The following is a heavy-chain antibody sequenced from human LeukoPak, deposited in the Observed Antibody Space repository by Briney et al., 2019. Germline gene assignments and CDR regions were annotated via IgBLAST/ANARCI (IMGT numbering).Heavy chain of an antibody. J-gene: IGHJ4*02. D-gene: IGHD5-24*01. CDR2: IYYSGST. CDR3: ARGEEMATGYYFDY. Sequence: SETLSLTCAVYGGSISSYYWSWIRQPPGKGLEWIGYIYYSGSTNYNPSLKSRVTISVDTSKNQFSLKLSSVTAADTAVYYCARGEEMATGYYFDYWGQGTLVTVSS. CDR1: GGSISSYY. V-gene: IGHV4-59*08.